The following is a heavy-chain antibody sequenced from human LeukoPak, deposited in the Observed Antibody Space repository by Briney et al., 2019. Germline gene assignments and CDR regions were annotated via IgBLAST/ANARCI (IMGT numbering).Heavy chain of an antibody. D-gene: IGHD1-26*01. Sequence: ASVKVSCKVSGYTLTELSMHWVRQAPGKGLEWMGGFDPEDGETLYAQKFQDRVTMTEDTSTDTAYMELSSLRSEDTAVYYCATLRVFIVGATMSDYWGQGTLVTVSS. V-gene: IGHV1-24*01. CDR2: FDPEDGET. CDR3: ATLRVFIVGATMSDY. CDR1: GYTLTELS. J-gene: IGHJ4*02.